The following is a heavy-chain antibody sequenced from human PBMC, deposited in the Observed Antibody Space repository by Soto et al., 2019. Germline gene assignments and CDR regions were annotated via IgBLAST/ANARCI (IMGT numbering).Heavy chain of an antibody. CDR3: ARDPRDWNTGDNWFDP. CDR2: IYYSGST. CDR1: GGSISSGGYY. V-gene: IGHV4-31*03. Sequence: SETLSLTCTVSGGSISSGGYYCICIRQHPWKGLEWIGYIYYSGSTYYNPSLKSRVTISVDTSKNQFSLKLSSVTAADTAVYYCARDPRDWNTGDNWFDPWGQGTLVTVSS. J-gene: IGHJ5*02. D-gene: IGHD1-1*01.